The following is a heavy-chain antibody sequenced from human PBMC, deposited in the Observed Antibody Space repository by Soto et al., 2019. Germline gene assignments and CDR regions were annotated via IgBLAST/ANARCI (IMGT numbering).Heavy chain of an antibody. CDR3: ARSYCGGDCYVKGAFDI. CDR2: ISAYNGNT. CDR1: CYTFTSYG. J-gene: IGHJ3*02. Sequence: EASVKVSCKASCYTFTSYGNRWVRQAPGQGLEWMGWISAYNGNTNYAQKLQGRVTMTTDTSTSTAYMELRSLRSDDTAVYYCARSYCGGDCYVKGAFDILGQGKMVTVS. V-gene: IGHV1-18*01. D-gene: IGHD2-21*01.